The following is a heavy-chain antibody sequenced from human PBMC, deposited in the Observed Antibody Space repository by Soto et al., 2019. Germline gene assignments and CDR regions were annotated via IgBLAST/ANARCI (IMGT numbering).Heavy chain of an antibody. J-gene: IGHJ4*02. CDR1: GGTFGSYA. V-gene: IGHV1-69*12. CDR3: ARELGSSGSFDY. CDR2: IIPMFGTT. Sequence: QVQLVQSGAEVKKPGSSVKVSCKASGGTFGSYAVSWVRQAPGQGLECLGGIIPMFGTTDYAQKFQGRVTITADESTSTAYMELRSLRSDDTAVCYCARELGSSGSFDYWGQGTLVTVSS. D-gene: IGHD6-25*01.